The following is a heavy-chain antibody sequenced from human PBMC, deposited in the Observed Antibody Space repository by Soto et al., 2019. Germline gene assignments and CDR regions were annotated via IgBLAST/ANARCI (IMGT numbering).Heavy chain of an antibody. D-gene: IGHD2-15*01. CDR2: ISYDGSNK. CDR1: GFTFSSYA. Sequence: GGSLRLSCAASGFTFSSYAMHWVRQAPGKGLEWVAVISYDGSNKYYADSVKGRFTISGDNTKNTLYLQMNSLRAEDTAVYYCARDRALWDIVVVVAAMSGRYYYGMDVWGQGKTVTVSS. J-gene: IGHJ6*02. V-gene: IGHV3-30-3*01. CDR3: ARDRALWDIVVVVAAMSGRYYYGMDV.